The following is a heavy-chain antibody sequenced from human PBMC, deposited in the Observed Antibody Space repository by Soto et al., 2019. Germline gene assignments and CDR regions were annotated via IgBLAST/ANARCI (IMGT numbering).Heavy chain of an antibody. CDR1: GGTFSSFG. Sequence: QVQLVQSGAELKKPGSSVKVSCKASGGTFSSFGISWVRQAPGQGLEWMGGIIPVFGRPNYAQRFRGRLTITADESTSTSYMELIDLGSEDTAVYYCAREGSGYNFWGQGPQVTVSS. J-gene: IGHJ1*01. CDR3: AREGSGYNF. CDR2: IIPVFGRP. V-gene: IGHV1-69*01. D-gene: IGHD5-12*01.